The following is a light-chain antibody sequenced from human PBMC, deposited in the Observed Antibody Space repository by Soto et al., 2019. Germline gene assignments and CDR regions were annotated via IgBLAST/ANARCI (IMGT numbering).Light chain of an antibody. Sequence: QSVLTQPPSVSGAPGQRVTLSCTGNTSNLGAGYDVHWYQQLPGAAPKLVIFGNRNRLSGVPERFSGSKSGTSASLAITGLQAEDEADYYCQAYDYSLTASVFGGGTKLTVL. J-gene: IGLJ3*02. CDR1: TSNLGAGYD. CDR3: QAYDYSLTASV. CDR2: GNR. V-gene: IGLV1-40*01.